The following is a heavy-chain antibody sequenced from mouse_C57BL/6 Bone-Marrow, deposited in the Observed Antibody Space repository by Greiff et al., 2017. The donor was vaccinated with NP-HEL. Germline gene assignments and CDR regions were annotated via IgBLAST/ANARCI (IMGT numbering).Heavy chain of an antibody. Sequence: EVKLMESGEGLVKPGGSLKLSCAASGFTFSSYAMSWVRQTPEKRLEWVAYISSGGDYIYYADTVKGRFTISRDNARNTLYLQMSSLKSEDTAMYYCTSYYSNTWFAYWGQGTLVTVSA. CDR1: GFTFSSYA. D-gene: IGHD2-5*01. CDR2: ISSGGDYI. CDR3: TSYYSNTWFAY. V-gene: IGHV5-9-1*02. J-gene: IGHJ3*01.